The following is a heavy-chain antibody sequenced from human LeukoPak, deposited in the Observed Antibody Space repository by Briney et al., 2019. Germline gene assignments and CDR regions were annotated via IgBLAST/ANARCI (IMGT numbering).Heavy chain of an antibody. CDR2: IYHSGST. V-gene: IGHV4-38-2*02. CDR1: GYSISSGYY. Sequence: SETLSLTCAVSGYSISSGYYWGWIRQPPGKGLEWIGSIYHSGSTYYNPFLKSRVTISVDTSKNQFSLKLSSVTAADTAVYYCARDAASDAFDIWGQGTMVTVSS. CDR3: ARDAASDAFDI. D-gene: IGHD2-15*01. J-gene: IGHJ3*02.